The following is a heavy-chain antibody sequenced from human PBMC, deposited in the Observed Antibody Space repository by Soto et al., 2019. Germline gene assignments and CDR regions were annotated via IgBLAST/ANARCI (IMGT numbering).Heavy chain of an antibody. Sequence: QVQLVESGGGVVQPGRSLRLSCAASGFTFSSYALHWVRQAPGKGLDWVAVISYDGTNKYYADSVKGRFAISRDNSKNTLYLQMNSLRADDTAVYYWARDRTGYSFWGQGTLVTVSS. D-gene: IGHD5-18*01. CDR1: GFTFSSYA. V-gene: IGHV3-30*09. CDR2: ISYDGTNK. CDR3: ARDRTGYSF. J-gene: IGHJ4*02.